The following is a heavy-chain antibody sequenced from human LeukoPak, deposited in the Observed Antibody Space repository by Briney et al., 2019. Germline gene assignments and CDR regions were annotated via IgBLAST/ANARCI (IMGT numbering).Heavy chain of an antibody. V-gene: IGHV3-74*01. J-gene: IGHJ4*02. Sequence: PGGSLRLSCAASGFTFSNSWMHWVHQVPGKGLVWVSYMNGDGSTISHADSVKGRFTMSRDNAKNTLHLEMNSLREEDTAVYFYVRGTTYWYGVDYWGRGTLVTVSS. CDR3: VRGTTYWYGVDY. D-gene: IGHD2-8*02. CDR1: GFTFSNSW. CDR2: MNGDGSTI.